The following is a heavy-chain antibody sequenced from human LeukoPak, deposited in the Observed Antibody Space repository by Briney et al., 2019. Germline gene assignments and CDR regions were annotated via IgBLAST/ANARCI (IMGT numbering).Heavy chain of an antibody. CDR2: VHYDGSEK. CDR3: ARVLWFGGIYYFDY. V-gene: IGHV3-7*04. J-gene: IGHJ4*02. CDR1: GFTFDSYS. Sequence: GGSLRLSCEASGFTFDSYSMSWVRQAPGKGLEWVANVHYDGSEKYYVDSVKGRFTISRDNPKNSLYLQMNSLRAEDTAVYYCARVLWFGGIYYFDYWGQGTLVTVSS. D-gene: IGHD3-10*01.